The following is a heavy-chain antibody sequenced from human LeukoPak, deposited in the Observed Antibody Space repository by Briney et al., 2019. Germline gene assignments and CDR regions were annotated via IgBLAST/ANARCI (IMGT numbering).Heavy chain of an antibody. CDR2: INQDGSEI. J-gene: IGHJ4*02. Sequence: GGSLRLSCAASGFTFSRFWLSWVRQAPGKGLEWVANINQDGSEIYSVDSVKGRLTISRDNSKNTLYLQMNSLRAEDTAVYYCAKERTGTPYYFDYWGQGTLVTVSS. V-gene: IGHV3-7*01. CDR3: AKERTGTPYYFDY. CDR1: GFTFSRFW. D-gene: IGHD7-27*01.